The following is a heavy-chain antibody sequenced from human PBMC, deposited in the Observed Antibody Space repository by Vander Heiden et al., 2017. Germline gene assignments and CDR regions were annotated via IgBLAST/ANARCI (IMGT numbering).Heavy chain of an antibody. CDR1: GSAFDDYA. CDR2: LNWKRHSI. Sequence: EVQLVESGAGVLQAGRSLRLSCAASGSAFDDYAFHLVRQAPGKGLEWIAGLNWKRHSIGYADAVKGRFNISRDNAKNSLYRQMNSLRAEATALYYWAKEERVYSYGSYYFDYW. J-gene: IGHJ4*01. D-gene: IGHD5-18*01. V-gene: IGHV3-9*01. CDR3: AKEERVYSYGSYYFDY.